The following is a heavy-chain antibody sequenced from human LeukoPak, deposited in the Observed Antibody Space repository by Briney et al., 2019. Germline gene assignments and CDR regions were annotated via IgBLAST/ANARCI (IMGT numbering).Heavy chain of an antibody. D-gene: IGHD1-26*01. V-gene: IGHV4-4*02. CDR2: IYHSGST. J-gene: IGHJ4*02. Sequence: SETLSLTCAVSGGSISSSNWGSWVRQPPGKGLEWIGEIYHSGSTNHNPSLKSRVTISVDKSKNQFSLKLSSVTAADTAVYYCARGGGSYYSPLYYWGQGTLVTVSS. CDR1: GGSISSSNW. CDR3: ARGGGSYYSPLYY.